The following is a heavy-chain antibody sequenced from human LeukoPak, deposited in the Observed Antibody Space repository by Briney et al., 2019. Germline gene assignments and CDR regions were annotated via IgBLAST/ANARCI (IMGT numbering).Heavy chain of an antibody. V-gene: IGHV1-2*02. CDR3: ARGDSNHAYYYYGMDV. CDR2: INPNSGGT. CDR1: GYTFTGYY. Sequence: EASVKVSCKASGYTFTGYYIHWVRQAPGQGLEWMGWINPNSGGTNYAQKFQGRVTMTRDTSISTAYMELSKLRSDDTAVYYCARGDSNHAYYYYGMDVWGQGTTVTVSS. D-gene: IGHD4-4*01. J-gene: IGHJ6*02.